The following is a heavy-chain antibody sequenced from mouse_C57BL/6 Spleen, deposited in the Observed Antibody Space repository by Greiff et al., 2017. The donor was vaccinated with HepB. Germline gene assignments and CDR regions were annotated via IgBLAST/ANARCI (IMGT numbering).Heavy chain of an antibody. Sequence: VQLQQSGAELVKPGASVKLSCTASGFNIKDYYMHWVKQRPGRGLEWIGRIDPNSGGTKYNEKFKSKATLTVDKPYSTAYMQLSSLTSEDSAVYYGAREEEFTTVESDAMDYWGQGTSVTVSS. V-gene: IGHV1-72*01. J-gene: IGHJ4*01. D-gene: IGHD1-1*01. CDR1: GFNIKDYY. CDR3: AREEEFTTVESDAMDY. CDR2: IDPNSGGT.